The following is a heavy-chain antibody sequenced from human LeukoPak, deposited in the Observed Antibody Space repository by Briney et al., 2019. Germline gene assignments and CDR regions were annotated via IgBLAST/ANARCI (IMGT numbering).Heavy chain of an antibody. CDR2: TGTAGDT. Sequence: PGGSLRLSCAASGSTFSSYDMHWVRQATGKGLEWVSATGTAGDTYYPGSVKGRFTISRENAKNSLYLQMNSLRAGDTAVYYCARSRKGFVNAFDIWGQGTMVTVSS. CDR1: GSTFSSYD. V-gene: IGHV3-13*01. CDR3: ARSRKGFVNAFDI. D-gene: IGHD2-21*01. J-gene: IGHJ3*02.